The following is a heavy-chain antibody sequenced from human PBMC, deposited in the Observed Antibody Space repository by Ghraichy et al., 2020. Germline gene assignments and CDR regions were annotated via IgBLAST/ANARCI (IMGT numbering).Heavy chain of an antibody. J-gene: IGHJ4*02. CDR1: GYTFTGYY. V-gene: IGHV1-2*02. CDR3: ARVHLGYCTNGVCPLGYSLNY. D-gene: IGHD2-8*01. CDR2: INPNSGGT. Sequence: ASVKVSCKASGYTFTGYYMHWVRQAPGQGLEWMGWINPNSGGTNYAQKFQGRVTMTRDTSISTAYMELSRLRSDDTAVYYCARVHLGYCTNGVCPLGYSLNYWGQGTLVTVSS.